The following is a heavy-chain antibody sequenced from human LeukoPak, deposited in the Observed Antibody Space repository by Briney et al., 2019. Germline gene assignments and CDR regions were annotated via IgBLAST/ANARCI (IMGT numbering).Heavy chain of an antibody. Sequence: GRSLRLSCAASGFTFSSYGMHWVRQAPGKGLEWVAVIWYDGSNKYYADSVKGRFTISRDNSKNTLYLQMNSLRAEDTAVYYCAKDPLQYGSGSYHFDHWSQGTLVIVSS. CDR1: GFTFSSYG. CDR3: AKDPLQYGSGSYHFDH. CDR2: IWYDGSNK. J-gene: IGHJ4*02. V-gene: IGHV3-33*06. D-gene: IGHD3-10*01.